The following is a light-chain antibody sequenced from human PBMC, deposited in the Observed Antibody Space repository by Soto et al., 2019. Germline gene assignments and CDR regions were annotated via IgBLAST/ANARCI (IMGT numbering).Light chain of an antibody. CDR3: QQYNDWPLT. V-gene: IGKV3-15*01. Sequence: EIVMTQSPVTLSVSPGERATLSCRASQSVRSNLAWYQQKPGQAPSLLIYGAFTRATGIPTRFSGTGSGTEFTLTINSLQSEDFALYYCQQYNDWPLTFGQGTKVEV. J-gene: IGKJ1*01. CDR2: GAF. CDR1: QSVRSN.